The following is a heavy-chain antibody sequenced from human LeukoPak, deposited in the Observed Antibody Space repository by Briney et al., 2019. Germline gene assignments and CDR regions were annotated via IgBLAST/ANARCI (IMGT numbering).Heavy chain of an antibody. Sequence: GASVKVSCQASGYTFTGHYIHWVRQAPGQGLEWMGRINPSSGATNCAQKFQGRVTMTSDTSISTAYMELSRLRSDDTAVYYCARAYYDSSGKTPPDYWGQGTLVTVSS. V-gene: IGHV1-2*06. CDR2: INPSSGAT. D-gene: IGHD3-22*01. CDR3: ARAYYDSSGKTPPDY. J-gene: IGHJ4*02. CDR1: GYTFTGHY.